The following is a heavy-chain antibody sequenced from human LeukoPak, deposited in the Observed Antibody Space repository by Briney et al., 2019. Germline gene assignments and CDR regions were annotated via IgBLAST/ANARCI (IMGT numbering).Heavy chain of an antibody. CDR2: ISSRGTTI. CDR3: ARDGSLAGGDY. CDR1: GFTFSSYE. Sequence: GGSLRLSCAASGFTFSSYEMNWVRQAPGKGLEWVSYISSRGTTIYYADSVKGRFTISRDNAKNSLYLQMNSLRAADTAVYYCARDGSLAGGDYWGQGTLVTVSS. V-gene: IGHV3-48*03. J-gene: IGHJ4*02. D-gene: IGHD1-26*01.